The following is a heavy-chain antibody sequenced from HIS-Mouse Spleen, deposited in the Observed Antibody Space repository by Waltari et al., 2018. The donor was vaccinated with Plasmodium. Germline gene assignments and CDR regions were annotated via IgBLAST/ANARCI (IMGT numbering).Heavy chain of an antibody. CDR3: ATSGLTGGTYYFVY. Sequence: QVQLVESGGGVVQPGRSLRLSCAAPGFTFSSYGMHWARQAPGKGLGWVAVISYDGSNKYYADSVKGRFTSSSDNSKNTLYLQMNSLIAEDTAVYYCATSGLTGGTYYFVYWGQGTLFTVSS. CDR1: GFTFSSYG. D-gene: IGHD7-27*01. J-gene: IGHJ4*02. CDR2: ISYDGSNK. V-gene: IGHV3-30*03.